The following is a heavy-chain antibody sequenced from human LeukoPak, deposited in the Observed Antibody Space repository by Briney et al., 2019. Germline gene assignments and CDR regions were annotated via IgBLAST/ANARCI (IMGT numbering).Heavy chain of an antibody. CDR1: GGSISSYY. CDR2: IYTSGST. CDR3: ASTVMAIAYYYMDV. J-gene: IGHJ6*03. D-gene: IGHD2-8*01. V-gene: IGHV4-4*07. Sequence: SETLSLTCTVSGGSISSYYWSWIRQPAGKGLEWIGRIYTSGSTNYNPSLKSRVTMSVDTSKNQFSLKLSSVTAADTAVYYCASTVMAIAYYYMDVWGKGTTVTVSS.